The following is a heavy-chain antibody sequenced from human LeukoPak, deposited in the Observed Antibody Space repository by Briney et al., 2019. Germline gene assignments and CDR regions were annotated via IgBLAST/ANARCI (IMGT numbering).Heavy chain of an antibody. CDR1: GGSFSGYY. D-gene: IGHD6-19*01. CDR3: ARTQWLVRNWFDP. Sequence: PSETLSLTCAVYGGSFSGYYWSWIRQPPGKGLEWIGEINHSGSTNYNPSLKSRVTISVDTSKNQFSLKLNSVTAADTAVYYCARTQWLVRNWFDPWGQGTLVTVSS. J-gene: IGHJ5*02. CDR2: INHSGST. V-gene: IGHV4-34*01.